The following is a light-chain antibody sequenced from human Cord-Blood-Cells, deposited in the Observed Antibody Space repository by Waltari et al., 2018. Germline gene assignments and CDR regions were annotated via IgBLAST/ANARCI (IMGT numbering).Light chain of an antibody. CDR3: QQSYSTPYP. CDR2: AAS. Sequence: DIQITQSPSSLPSSVGDRVTITCRASQSISSYFNWYQQKPGKAPKLLIYAASSLQSGVPSRFSGSGAGTDFTHTISSLQAEDFATYYCQQSYSTPYPFGQGTKLEIK. J-gene: IGKJ2*01. V-gene: IGKV1-39*01. CDR1: QSISSY.